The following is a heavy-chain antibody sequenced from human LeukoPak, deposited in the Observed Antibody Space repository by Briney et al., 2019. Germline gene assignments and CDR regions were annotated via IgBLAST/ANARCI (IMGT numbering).Heavy chain of an antibody. V-gene: IGHV3-30*18. Sequence: GGSLRLSCAASGFTFSSYGMHWVRQAPGKGLEWVAVISDDGSNKYYVDSVKGRFTISRDNSKNTLYLQMNSLSAEDTAVYYCVKKRTGLTYPFDYWGQGALVTVSS. J-gene: IGHJ4*02. D-gene: IGHD1/OR15-1a*01. CDR2: ISDDGSNK. CDR3: VKKRTGLTYPFDY. CDR1: GFTFSSYG.